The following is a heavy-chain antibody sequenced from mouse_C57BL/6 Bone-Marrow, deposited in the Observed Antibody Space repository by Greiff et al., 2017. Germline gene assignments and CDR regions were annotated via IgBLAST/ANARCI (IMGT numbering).Heavy chain of an antibody. CDR3: ARDSWDGDD. CDR2: ISDGGSYT. CDR1: GFTFSSYA. Sequence: EVNLVESGGGLVKPGGSLKLSCAASGFTFSSYAMSWVRQTPEKRLEWVATISDGGSYTYYPDNVKGRFTISRDNAKNNLYLQMSHLKSEDTAMYYCARDSWDGDDWGQGTTLTVAS. D-gene: IGHD4-1*01. V-gene: IGHV5-4*01. J-gene: IGHJ2*01.